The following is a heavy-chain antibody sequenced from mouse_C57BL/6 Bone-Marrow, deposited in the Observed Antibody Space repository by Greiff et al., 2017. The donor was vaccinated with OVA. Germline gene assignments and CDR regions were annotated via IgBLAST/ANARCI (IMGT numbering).Heavy chain of an antibody. J-gene: IGHJ4*01. D-gene: IGHD2-5*01. CDR1: GFTFSDYY. CDR3: ARVDSNYVGGYYAMDY. CDR2: INYDGSST. Sequence: DVQLVESEGGLVQPGSSMKLSCTASGFTFSDYYMAWVRQVPEKGLEWVANINYDGSSTYYLDSLKSRFIISRDNAKNILYLQMSSLKSEDTATYYCARVDSNYVGGYYAMDYWGQGTSVTVSS. V-gene: IGHV5-16*01.